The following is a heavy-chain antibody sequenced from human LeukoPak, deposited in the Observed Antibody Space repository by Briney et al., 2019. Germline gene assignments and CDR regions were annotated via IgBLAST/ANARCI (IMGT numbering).Heavy chain of an antibody. CDR2: IDEFGRT. CDR1: GGSFSHYY. Sequence: PSETLSLTCAVYGGSFSHYYWNWIRQSPETGLEWIGEIDEFGRTKYNPSLKSRVTISVDTSKNQFSLKLSSVTAADTAVYYCARHEKAFRKNWFDPRGQGTLVTVSS. V-gene: IGHV4-34*01. CDR3: ARHEKAFRKNWFDP. J-gene: IGHJ5*02.